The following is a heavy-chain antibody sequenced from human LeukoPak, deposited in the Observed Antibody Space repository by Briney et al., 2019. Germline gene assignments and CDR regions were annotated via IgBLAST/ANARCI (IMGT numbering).Heavy chain of an antibody. D-gene: IGHD3-10*01. V-gene: IGHV3-21*01. J-gene: IGHJ4*02. CDR3: ACLDYYGSGPDY. CDR2: ISSSSSYI. CDR1: GFTFSSYS. Sequence: WGSLRLSCAASGFTFSSYSINWVRQAPGKGLEWVSSISSSSSYIYYADSVKGRFTISRDNAKNSLYLQMNSLRAEDTAVYYCACLDYYGSGPDYWGQGTLVTVSS.